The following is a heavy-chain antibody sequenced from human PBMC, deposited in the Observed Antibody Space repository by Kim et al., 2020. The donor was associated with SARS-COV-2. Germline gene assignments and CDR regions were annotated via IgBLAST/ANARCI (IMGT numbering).Heavy chain of an antibody. V-gene: IGHV7-4-1*02. D-gene: IGHD1-20*01. J-gene: IGHJ6*01. CDR1: AYPFTTYP. CDR2: INPIIRNP. Sequence: ASVKVSCKASAYPFTTYPINWVRQAPGQGLEWMGWINPIIRNPNYAQDFTGRFVFSLDTSANTAYLQLSSLKSEDTAVYYCARANWYGAFARSYYHYGMD. CDR3: ARANWYGAFARSYYHYGMD.